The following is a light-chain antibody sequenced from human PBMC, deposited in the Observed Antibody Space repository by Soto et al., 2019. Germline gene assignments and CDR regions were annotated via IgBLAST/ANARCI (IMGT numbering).Light chain of an antibody. CDR1: QSVSSSY. J-gene: IGKJ4*01. V-gene: IGKV3-20*01. Sequence: EIVLTQSPGTLSLSPGERATLSCRASQSVSSSYLAWYQQKPGQAPRQLIYGASSRATGITDRFSGRGTGTDFTLTINRLEPADFAVYYCQHYRTSFGGGTRVEIK. CDR2: GAS. CDR3: QHYRTS.